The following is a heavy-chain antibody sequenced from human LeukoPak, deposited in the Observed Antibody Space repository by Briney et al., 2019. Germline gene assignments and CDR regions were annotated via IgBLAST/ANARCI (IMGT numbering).Heavy chain of an antibody. CDR1: GFTFSSYA. Sequence: GGSLRLSCAASGFTFSSYAMSWVRQAPGKGLEWVSAISGSGGSTYYADSVKGRFTISRDNSKNTLYLQMNSLRAEDMAVYYCANLYGDFGFDYWGQGTLVTVSS. J-gene: IGHJ4*02. V-gene: IGHV3-23*01. D-gene: IGHD4-17*01. CDR2: ISGSGGST. CDR3: ANLYGDFGFDY.